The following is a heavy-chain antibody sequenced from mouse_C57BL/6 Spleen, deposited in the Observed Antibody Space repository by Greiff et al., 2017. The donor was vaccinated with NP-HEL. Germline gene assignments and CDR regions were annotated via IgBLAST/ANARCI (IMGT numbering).Heavy chain of an antibody. Sequence: DVKLVESGGGLVQPGGSLKLSCAASGFTFSDYYMYWVRQTPEKRLEWVAYISNGGGSTYYPDTVKGRFTISRDNAKNTLYLQMSRLKSEDTAMYYCARAYYYGSSHYYAMDYWGQGTSVTVSS. V-gene: IGHV5-12*01. CDR2: ISNGGGST. D-gene: IGHD1-1*01. CDR3: ARAYYYGSSHYYAMDY. J-gene: IGHJ4*01. CDR1: GFTFSDYY.